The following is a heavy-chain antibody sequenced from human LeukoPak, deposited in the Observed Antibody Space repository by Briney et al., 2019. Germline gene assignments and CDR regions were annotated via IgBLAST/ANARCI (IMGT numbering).Heavy chain of an antibody. J-gene: IGHJ5*02. D-gene: IGHD3-22*01. CDR3: GRSKGRYYDSIGYHNWFDP. Sequence: ASVKVSCKASGYTFTSYGISWVRQAPGQGLEWMGWISAYNGNTNYAQKLQGRVTMTTDTSTNTTYMELRSLRSDDTAVYYCGRSKGRYYDSIGYHNWFDPWGQGTPVTVSS. CDR1: GYTFTSYG. V-gene: IGHV1-18*01. CDR2: ISAYNGNT.